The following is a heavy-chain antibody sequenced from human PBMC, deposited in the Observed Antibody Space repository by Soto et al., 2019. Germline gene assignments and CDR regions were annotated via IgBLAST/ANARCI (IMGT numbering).Heavy chain of an antibody. Sequence: LETLSLTCTVAGGYISSYYWSWIRKKKGKGLEWIGYIYYSGSTNYNPSLKSRVTISVDTSKNQFSLKLSSVTAADTAVYYCARIGWFRMVRVVATMPGYYYYMDVWGKGTTVTVSS. J-gene: IGHJ6*03. CDR2: IYYSGST. D-gene: IGHD5-12*01. CDR1: GGYISSYY. V-gene: IGHV4-59*01. CDR3: ARIGWFRMVRVVATMPGYYYYMDV.